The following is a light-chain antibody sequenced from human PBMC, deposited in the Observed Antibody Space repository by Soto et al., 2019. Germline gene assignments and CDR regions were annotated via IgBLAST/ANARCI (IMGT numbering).Light chain of an antibody. J-gene: IGLJ2*01. V-gene: IGLV2-23*01. CDR3: CSYAGRHTVI. Sequence: QSALTQPASVSGSPGQSITISCTGTSSDVGSYNPVSWYQQHPGKVPKLMIYDDFERPSGVSKRFSGSKCGSTASLTISGLQAEDEADYYCCSYAGRHTVIFGGGTKVTVL. CDR1: SSDVGSYNP. CDR2: DDF.